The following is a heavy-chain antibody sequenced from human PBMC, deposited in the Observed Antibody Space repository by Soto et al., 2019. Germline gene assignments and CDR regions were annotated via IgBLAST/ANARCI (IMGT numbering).Heavy chain of an antibody. V-gene: IGHV3-33*01. J-gene: IGHJ4*02. Sequence: GGSLRLSCAASGFTFSSYGMHWVRQAPGKGLEWVAVIWYDGSNKYYADSVKGRFTISRDNSKNTLYLQMNSLRAEDTAVYYCARADCSSTSCEQYDYWGQGTLVTVSS. D-gene: IGHD2-2*01. CDR1: GFTFSSYG. CDR3: ARADCSSTSCEQYDY. CDR2: IWYDGSNK.